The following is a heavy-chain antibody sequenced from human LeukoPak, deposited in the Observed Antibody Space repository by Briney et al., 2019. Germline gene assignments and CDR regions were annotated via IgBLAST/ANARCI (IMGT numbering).Heavy chain of an antibody. CDR3: ARISRSHDYDY. CDR2: ISSYGGST. V-gene: IGHV3-64*01. D-gene: IGHD6-6*01. CDR1: GFNLSSYS. Sequence: GGSLRLSCAASGFNLSSYSMHWVRQAPGKGLEYVSAISSYGGSTYYANSVKDRFTISRDNSKNTVYLQMGSLRTEDMAVYYCARISRSHDYDYWGQGTLVTVSP. J-gene: IGHJ4*02.